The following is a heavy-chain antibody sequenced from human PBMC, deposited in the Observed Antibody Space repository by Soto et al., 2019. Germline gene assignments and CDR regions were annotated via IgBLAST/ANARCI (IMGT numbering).Heavy chain of an antibody. CDR2: IIPIFGTA. CDR3: ARDHYDGFDP. D-gene: IGHD3-16*01. J-gene: IGHJ5*02. Sequence: SVKVSCKASGGTFSSYAISWVRQARGRGHEWMGEIIPIFGTANYAQKFQGRVTITADESTSTAYMELSSLRSEDKAVDYSARDHYDGFDPWGQGTLDTVSS. CDR1: GGTFSSYA. V-gene: IGHV1-69*13.